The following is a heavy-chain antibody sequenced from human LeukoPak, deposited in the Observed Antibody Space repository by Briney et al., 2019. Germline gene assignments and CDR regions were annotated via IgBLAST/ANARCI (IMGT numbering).Heavy chain of an antibody. Sequence: AGGSLRLSCAASGFTFRSYWMSWVRQAPGKGLEWLGHINQEADRTDHADSVKGRFTISRDNSRNLLYLHMSSLRAEDTAVYYCAKYLSRAFDSWGQGILVSVSS. D-gene: IGHD2/OR15-2a*01. J-gene: IGHJ4*02. CDR1: GFTFRSYW. V-gene: IGHV3-7*01. CDR2: INQEADRT. CDR3: AKYLSRAFDS.